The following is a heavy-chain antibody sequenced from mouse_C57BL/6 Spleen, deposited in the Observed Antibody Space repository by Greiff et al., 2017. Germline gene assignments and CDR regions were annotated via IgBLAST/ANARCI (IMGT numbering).Heavy chain of an antibody. CDR2: ISSGGSYT. Sequence: EVKLMESGGDLVKPGGSLKLSCAASGFTFSSYGMSWVRQTPDKRLEWVATISSGGSYTYYPDSVKGRFTISRDNAKNTLYLQMSSLKSEDTAMYYCARGETSDYWGQGTTLTVSS. CDR1: GFTFSSYG. J-gene: IGHJ2*01. CDR3: ARGETSDY. V-gene: IGHV5-6*01.